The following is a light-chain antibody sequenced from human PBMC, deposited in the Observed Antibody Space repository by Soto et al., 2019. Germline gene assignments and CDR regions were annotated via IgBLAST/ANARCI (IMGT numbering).Light chain of an antibody. CDR2: SND. CDR3: ASWDDSLNGHV. CDR1: SSNIASNT. J-gene: IGLJ1*01. Sequence: QSVLTQPPSASGTPGQRVTVSCSGSSSNIASNTVNWYQQLPGTAPKLLIYSNDQRPSGVPDRFSASKSGTSASPAISGLQSEDEADSYCASWDDSLNGHVFGTGTKVTVL. V-gene: IGLV1-44*01.